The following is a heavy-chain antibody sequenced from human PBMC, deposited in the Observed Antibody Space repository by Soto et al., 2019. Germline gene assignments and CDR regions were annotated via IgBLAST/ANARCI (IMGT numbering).Heavy chain of an antibody. J-gene: IGHJ6*02. D-gene: IGHD5-12*01. CDR3: ARGGHSGYDSGDSYYYYGMDV. Sequence: GGSLRLSCAASGFTFSSYDMHWVRQATGKGLEWVSAIGTAGDTYYPGSVKGRFTISRENAKNSLYLQMNSLRAEDTAVYYCARGGHSGYDSGDSYYYYGMDVWGQGTTVTVSS. CDR2: IGTAGDT. CDR1: GFTFSSYD. V-gene: IGHV3-13*01.